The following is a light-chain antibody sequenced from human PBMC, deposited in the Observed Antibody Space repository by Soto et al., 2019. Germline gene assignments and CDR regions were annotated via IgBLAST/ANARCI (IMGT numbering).Light chain of an antibody. CDR1: SGHSSYI. V-gene: IGLV4-60*02. CDR2: LEGSRNY. Sequence: QTVVTQSSSASASLGSSVKLTCTLSSGHSSYIIAWHQQQPGKAPRYLMKLEGSRNYNKGSEVPDRFSGSSSGADRYLTISNLQFEDEADYFCETWDSNTVVFGGGTKLTVL. CDR3: ETWDSNTVV. J-gene: IGLJ3*02.